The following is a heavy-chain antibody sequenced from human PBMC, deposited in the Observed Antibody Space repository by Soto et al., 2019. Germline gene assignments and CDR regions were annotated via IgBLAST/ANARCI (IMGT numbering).Heavy chain of an antibody. V-gene: IGHV1-69*01. CDR2: IIPIFGTA. CDR1: GGTFSSYA. D-gene: IGHD6-6*01. J-gene: IGHJ6*02. CDR3: ARGGGARPIRMDV. Sequence: QVQLVQSGAEVKKPGSSVKVSCKASGGTFSSYAISWVRQAPGQGLEWMGGIIPIFGTANYAQRYKGRVTITAAESTSTAYMALSSLSSEGTAVYYCARGGGARPIRMDVWGQGPTVTVSS.